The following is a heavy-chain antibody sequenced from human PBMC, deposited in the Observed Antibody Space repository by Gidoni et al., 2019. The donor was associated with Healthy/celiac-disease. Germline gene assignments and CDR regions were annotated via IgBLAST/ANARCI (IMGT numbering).Heavy chain of an antibody. Sequence: QVQLQQWGAGLLKPSETLSLTCAVYGGSFSGYYWSWIRQPPGKGLEWIGEINHSGSTNYNPSLKSRVTISVDTSKNQFSLKLSSVTAADTAVYYCARPQYYDILTGPFDYWGQGTLVTVSS. J-gene: IGHJ4*02. CDR3: ARPQYYDILTGPFDY. CDR2: INHSGST. V-gene: IGHV4-34*01. CDR1: GGSFSGYY. D-gene: IGHD3-9*01.